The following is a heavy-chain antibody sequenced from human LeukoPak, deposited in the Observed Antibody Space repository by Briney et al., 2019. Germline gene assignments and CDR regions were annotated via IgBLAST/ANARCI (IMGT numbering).Heavy chain of an antibody. CDR2: ISASAAMT. CDR1: GFTFNNYV. D-gene: IGHD1-26*01. J-gene: IGHJ3*02. CDR3: ARGLMRRGSRRRSDAFDI. V-gene: IGHV3-23*01. Sequence: PGGSLRLSCETSGFTFNNYVMTWVRQAPGKGLEWVSRISASAAMTYYADSVKGRFTVSRDNSNNRLYLQMSGLTAADTAVYYCARGLMRRGSRRRSDAFDIWGQGTMVTVSS.